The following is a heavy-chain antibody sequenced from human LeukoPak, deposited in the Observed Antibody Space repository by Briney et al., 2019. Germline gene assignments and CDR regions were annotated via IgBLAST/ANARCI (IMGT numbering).Heavy chain of an antibody. Sequence: GGSLRLSSAASGFTFSDYYMSWIRQAPGKGLEWVSYISSSGSTIYYADSVKGRFTISRDNAKNSLYLQMNSLRAEDTAVYYCASEYYYYGMDVWGQGTTVTVSS. V-gene: IGHV3-11*01. CDR3: ASEYYYYGMDV. CDR1: GFTFSDYY. CDR2: ISSSGSTI. J-gene: IGHJ6*02.